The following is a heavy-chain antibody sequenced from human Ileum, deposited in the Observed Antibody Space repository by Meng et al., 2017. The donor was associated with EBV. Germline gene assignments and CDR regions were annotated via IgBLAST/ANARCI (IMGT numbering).Heavy chain of an antibody. CDR1: GGSIRSSNW. CDR2: IYHSGST. D-gene: IGHD6-19*01. CDR3: ARVGQWLPIDY. V-gene: IGHV4-4*02. Sequence: HLQSLGPVLVHPWGTLALPRAVFGGSIRSSNWWSWGRQPPGKGLEWIGEIYHSGSTNYNPSLKSRVTISVDKSKNQFSLNLSSVTAADTAVYYCARVGQWLPIDYWGQGTLVTVSS. J-gene: IGHJ4*02.